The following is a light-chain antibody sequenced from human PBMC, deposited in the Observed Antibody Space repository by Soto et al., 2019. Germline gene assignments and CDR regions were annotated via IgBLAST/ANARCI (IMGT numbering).Light chain of an antibody. J-gene: IGLJ1*01. Sequence: QSALAQPASVXGSPGQSITISCTGTSSDVGGYNYVSWYQQHPGKAPKLMIYDVSYRPSGVSDRFSGSKSGNTASLTISGLQSEDEADYYCDSYTSGSSYVFGTGTKVTVL. CDR3: DSYTSGSSYV. V-gene: IGLV2-14*01. CDR1: SSDVGGYNY. CDR2: DVS.